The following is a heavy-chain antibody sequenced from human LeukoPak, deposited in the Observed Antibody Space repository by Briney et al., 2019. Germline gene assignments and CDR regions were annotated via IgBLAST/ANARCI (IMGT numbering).Heavy chain of an antibody. Sequence: TSETLSLTCTVSGGSISSYYWSWIRQPPGKGLEWIGYIYYSGSTNYNPSLKSRVTISVDTSKNQFSLKLSSVTAADTAVYYCAGAAMYYDFWSGPNRPDAFDIWGQGTMVTVSS. D-gene: IGHD3-3*01. CDR3: AGAAMYYDFWSGPNRPDAFDI. CDR1: GGSISSYY. J-gene: IGHJ3*02. V-gene: IGHV4-59*01. CDR2: IYYSGST.